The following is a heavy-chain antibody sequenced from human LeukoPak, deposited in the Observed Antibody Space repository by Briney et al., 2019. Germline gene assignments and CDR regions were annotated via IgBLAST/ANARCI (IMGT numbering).Heavy chain of an antibody. CDR1: GFTFSNYG. CDR2: ITPDAGRT. V-gene: IGHV3-23*01. Sequence: GGSLRFSCAASGFTFSNYGMNWVRQAPGKGLEWVSGITPDAGRTYYADSVKGRFTIYRDNSKNTVYLQMNSLGAEDTAVYYCVQDWAWGAFGYWGQGTLVTVSS. D-gene: IGHD7-27*01. J-gene: IGHJ4*02. CDR3: VQDWAWGAFGY.